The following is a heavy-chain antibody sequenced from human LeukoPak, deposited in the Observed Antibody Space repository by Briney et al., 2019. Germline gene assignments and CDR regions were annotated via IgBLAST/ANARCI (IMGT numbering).Heavy chain of an antibody. CDR2: ISYDGSNK. CDR3: AKDPDSSGWYYFDY. D-gene: IGHD6-19*01. J-gene: IGHJ4*02. CDR1: GFTFRRYG. V-gene: IGHV3-30*18. Sequence: PGRPLRLSCAASGFTFRRYGMHWVRKAPGKGLVRVTDISYDGSNKYYADSVKGRFTISRDNSKNTLYLQMNSLRAEDTAVYYCAKDPDSSGWYYFDYWGQGTLVTVSS.